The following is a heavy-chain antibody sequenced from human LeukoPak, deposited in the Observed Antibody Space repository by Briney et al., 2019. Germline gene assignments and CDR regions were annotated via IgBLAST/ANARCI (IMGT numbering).Heavy chain of an antibody. V-gene: IGHV4-34*01. CDR1: GGSLSGYY. D-gene: IGHD3-22*01. Sequence: SETLSLTCAVYGGSLSGYYWSWIRQPPGKGLEWIGEINHSGSTNYNPSLKSRVTISVDTSKNQFSLKLSSVTAADTAVYYCARGRAYDSSGYHFDYWGQGTLVTVSS. J-gene: IGHJ4*02. CDR2: INHSGST. CDR3: ARGRAYDSSGYHFDY.